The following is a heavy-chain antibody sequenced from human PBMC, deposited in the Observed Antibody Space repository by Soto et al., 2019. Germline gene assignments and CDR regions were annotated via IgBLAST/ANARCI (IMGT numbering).Heavy chain of an antibody. CDR3: ARVGGINWFDP. J-gene: IGHJ5*02. Sequence: QVQLQESGPGLVKPSQTLSLTCTVSGGSISSGGYYWSWIRQHPGKGLEWIGYIYYSGSTYYNPSLKSRVTLSVDTSKNQFSLKLSSVTAAHKAVYYCARVGGINWFDPWGQGTLVTVSS. CDR2: IYYSGST. V-gene: IGHV4-31*03. CDR1: GGSISSGGYY. D-gene: IGHD3-16*01.